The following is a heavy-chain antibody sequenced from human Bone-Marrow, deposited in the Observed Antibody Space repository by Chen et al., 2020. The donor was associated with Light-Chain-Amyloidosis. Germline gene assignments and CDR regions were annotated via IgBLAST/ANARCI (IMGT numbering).Heavy chain of an antibody. CDR1: GDSLSSSHW. V-gene: IGHV4-4*02. J-gene: IGHJ4*02. CDR2: IYHSGST. D-gene: IGHD6-19*01. CDR3: ARAWGSSSGSLEY. Sequence: QVQLQESGPGLVKPSGTLSLTCAVSGDSLSSSHWWSWVRQPPGKGLEWIGEIYHSGSTNSNPSLKSRVTISVDKSKNQFSLNLSSVTAADTAVYYCARAWGSSSGSLEYWGQGTLVTVSS.